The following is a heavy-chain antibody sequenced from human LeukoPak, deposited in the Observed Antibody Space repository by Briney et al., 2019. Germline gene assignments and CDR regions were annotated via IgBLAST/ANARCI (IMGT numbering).Heavy chain of an antibody. J-gene: IGHJ6*03. D-gene: IGHD3-3*01. V-gene: IGHV5-51*01. Sequence: GESLKISCKGSGYSFTSYWIGWVRQMPGKGLEWMGVMYPGGSDIRYSPSFQGQVTISADKSISTAYLQWSSLKASDTAMYYCARLLKLRFLEWFRARHYYYYMDVWGKGTTVTVSS. CDR3: ARLLKLRFLEWFRARHYYYYMDV. CDR1: GYSFTSYW. CDR2: MYPGGSDI.